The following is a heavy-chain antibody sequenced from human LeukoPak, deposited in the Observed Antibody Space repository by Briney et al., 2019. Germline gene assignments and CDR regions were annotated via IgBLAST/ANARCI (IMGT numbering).Heavy chain of an antibody. V-gene: IGHV3-48*04. CDR1: GFTFSSYS. J-gene: IGHJ5*02. CDR3: AKLETAGTFMCWFDP. Sequence: GGSLRLSCAASGFTFSSYSMNWVRQAPGKGLEWVSYISSSSSTIYYADSVKGRFTISRDNAKNTLYLQMNSLRAEDTAVYYCAKLETAGTFMCWFDPWGQGTLVTVSS. D-gene: IGHD6-13*01. CDR2: ISSSSSTI.